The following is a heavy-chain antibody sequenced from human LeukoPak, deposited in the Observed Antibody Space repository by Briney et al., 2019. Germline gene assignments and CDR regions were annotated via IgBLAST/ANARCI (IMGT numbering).Heavy chain of an antibody. V-gene: IGHV3-33*06. CDR2: IWYDGSNK. Sequence: PGRSLSLSCAASGFPFSSYGMHWVRQAPGKGLEGVAVIWYDGSNKYYADSVKGRFTISRDNSKNTLYLQMNSLRAEDTAVYYCAKDRSAYYYDSSGPKDYWGQGTLVTVSS. D-gene: IGHD3-22*01. J-gene: IGHJ4*02. CDR3: AKDRSAYYYDSSGPKDY. CDR1: GFPFSSYG.